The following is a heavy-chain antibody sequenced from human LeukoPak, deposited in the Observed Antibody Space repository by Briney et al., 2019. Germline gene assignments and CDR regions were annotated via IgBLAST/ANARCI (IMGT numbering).Heavy chain of an antibody. V-gene: IGHV4-30-2*01. J-gene: IGHJ6*04. CDR3: ARRMVRGVIIPDYYYYGMDV. D-gene: IGHD3-10*01. CDR2: IYHSGST. Sequence: SQTLSLTCAVSGGSISSGGYSWSWIRQPPGKGLEWIGYIYHSGSTYYNPSLKSRVTISVDRSKNQFSLKLSSVTAADTAVYYCARRMVRGVIIPDYYYYGMDVWGKGTTVTVSS. CDR1: GGSISSGGYS.